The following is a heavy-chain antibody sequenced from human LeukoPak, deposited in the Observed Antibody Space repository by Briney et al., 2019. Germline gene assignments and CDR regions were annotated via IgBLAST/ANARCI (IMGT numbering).Heavy chain of an antibody. CDR2: ISYDGSNK. V-gene: IGHV3-30*18. D-gene: IGHD6-13*01. CDR1: GFTFSSYG. J-gene: IGHJ4*02. CDR3: ANLHSGIAAAGTRI. Sequence: PGGSLRLSCAASGFTFSSYGMHWVRQAPGKGLEWVAVISYDGSNKYYADSVKGRFTISRDNSKNTLYLQMNSLRAEDTAVYYCANLHSGIAAAGTRIWGQGTLVTVSS.